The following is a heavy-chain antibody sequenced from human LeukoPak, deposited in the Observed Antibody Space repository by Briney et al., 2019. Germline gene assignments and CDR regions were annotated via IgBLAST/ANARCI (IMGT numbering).Heavy chain of an antibody. D-gene: IGHD2-2*01. J-gene: IGHJ6*02. CDR1: GCSIRSSNW. Sequence: SETLSLTCAVSGCSIRSSNWRRRVRPPPGKGAEWTGEIYHSGSTNYNPSHKSRVTISVDKSKNQCSLKLRSVTAADTAVYYCARVMVVPAANYNYYYYGMDVWGQGTTVTVSS. CDR3: ARVMVVPAANYNYYYYGMDV. CDR2: IYHSGST. V-gene: IGHV4-4*02.